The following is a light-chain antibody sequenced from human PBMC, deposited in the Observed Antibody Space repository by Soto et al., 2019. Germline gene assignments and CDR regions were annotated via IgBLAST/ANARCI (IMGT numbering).Light chain of an antibody. V-gene: IGKV1-9*01. CDR2: AAS. CDR3: QQINHYPA. Sequence: DIQLTQSPSFMSASVGDRVTITCRASQGISSYLAWYQQEPGKAHKLLIYAASTLQSGVPSRFSGSGSGTEFTLTISSLQPEDFATYYCQQINHYPAFGQGNKVEIK. J-gene: IGKJ1*01. CDR1: QGISSY.